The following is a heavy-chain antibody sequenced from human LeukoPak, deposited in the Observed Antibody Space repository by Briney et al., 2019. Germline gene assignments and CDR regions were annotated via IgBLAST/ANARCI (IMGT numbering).Heavy chain of an antibody. CDR1: RFTFSNYG. D-gene: IGHD2/OR15-2a*01. V-gene: IGHV3-33*01. Sequence: GGSLRLSCAASRFTFSNYGMHWVRQAPGKGLEWVAVIWYDGSNQQYAESVKGRFTVSRDNSKYMLYLQMNSLRAEDTAVYFCARGGLSIMGYWGQGTLVTVSS. CDR3: ARGGLSIMGY. J-gene: IGHJ4*02. CDR2: IWYDGSNQ.